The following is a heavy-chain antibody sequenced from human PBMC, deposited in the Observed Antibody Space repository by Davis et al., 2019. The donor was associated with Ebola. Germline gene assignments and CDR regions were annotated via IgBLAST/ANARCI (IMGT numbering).Heavy chain of an antibody. D-gene: IGHD5-18*01. V-gene: IGHV3-72*01. J-gene: IGHJ3*02. CDR2: IRNKGNSYTT. CDR3: ARGSVGTAFRAFVI. Sequence: PGGSLRLSCAASGFTFSDHYMDWVRQAPGQGLEWVARIRNKGNSYTTEYAASVKGIFTISRDDSENSHYLQMNSLKTVDTAVYYCARGSVGTAFRAFVIWGQGTMVTVSS. CDR1: GFTFSDHY.